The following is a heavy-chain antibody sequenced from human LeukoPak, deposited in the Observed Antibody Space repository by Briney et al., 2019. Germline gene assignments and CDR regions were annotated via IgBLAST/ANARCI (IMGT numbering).Heavy chain of an antibody. CDR3: AREGTIFGVVIRFDY. J-gene: IGHJ4*02. Sequence: GGSLRLSCAASGFTFSSYAMHWVRQAPGKGLEWVAVISYDGSNKYYADSVKGRFTISRDNSKNTLYLQMSSLRAEDTAVYYCAREGTIFGVVIRFDYWGQGTLVTVSS. D-gene: IGHD3-3*01. V-gene: IGHV3-30-3*01. CDR1: GFTFSSYA. CDR2: ISYDGSNK.